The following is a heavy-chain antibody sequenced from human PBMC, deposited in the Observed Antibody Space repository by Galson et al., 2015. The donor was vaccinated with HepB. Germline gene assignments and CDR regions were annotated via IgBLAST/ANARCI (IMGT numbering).Heavy chain of an antibody. Sequence: SVKVSCKVSGYTLTELSMHWVRQAPGKGLEWMGGFDPEDGETIYAQKFQGRVTMTEDTSTDTAYMELSSLRSEDTAVYYCATEVATYQLPHFDYWGQGTLVTVSS. CDR2: FDPEDGET. V-gene: IGHV1-24*01. CDR3: ATEVATYQLPHFDY. J-gene: IGHJ4*02. D-gene: IGHD2-2*01. CDR1: GYTLTELS.